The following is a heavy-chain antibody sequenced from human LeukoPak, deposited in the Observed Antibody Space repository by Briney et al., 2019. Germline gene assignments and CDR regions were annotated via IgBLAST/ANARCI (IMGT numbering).Heavy chain of an antibody. CDR3: ANTPLTGEHAFDI. V-gene: IGHV4-30-4*08. Sequence: TSQTLSLTCTVSGGSISSGDYYWSWIRQPPGKGLEWIGYIYYSGSTYYNPSLKSRVTISVDTSKNQFSLKMSSVTAADTAMYYCANTPLTGEHAFDIWGQGTMVTVSS. D-gene: IGHD7-27*01. J-gene: IGHJ3*02. CDR2: IYYSGST. CDR1: GGSISSGDYY.